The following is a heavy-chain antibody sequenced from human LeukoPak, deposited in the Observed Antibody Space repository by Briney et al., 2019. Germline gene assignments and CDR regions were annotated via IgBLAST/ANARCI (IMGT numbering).Heavy chain of an antibody. D-gene: IGHD3-3*01. CDR2: IYTSGST. V-gene: IGHV4-4*07. Sequence: SETLSLTCTVSGGSISSYYWSWIRQPAGKGLEWIGRIYTSGSTNYNPSLKSRVTMSVDMSKNQFSLKLSSVTAADTAVYYYAADQGYDFWSGYYRGGWFDPWGQGTLVTVSS. CDR1: GGSISSYY. CDR3: AADQGYDFWSGYYRGGWFDP. J-gene: IGHJ5*02.